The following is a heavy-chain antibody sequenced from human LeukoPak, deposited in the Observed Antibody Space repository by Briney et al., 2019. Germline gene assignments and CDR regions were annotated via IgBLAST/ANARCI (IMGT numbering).Heavy chain of an antibody. V-gene: IGHV4-39*07. D-gene: IGHD6-13*01. Sequence: KPSETLSLTCTVSGGSISSSSYYWGWIRQPPGKGLEWIGSIYYSGSTYYNPSLKSRVTISVDTSKNQFSLKLSSVTAADTAVYYCARDPTVTAAGTFDPWGQGTLVTVSS. CDR1: GGSISSSSYY. J-gene: IGHJ5*02. CDR2: IYYSGST. CDR3: ARDPTVTAAGTFDP.